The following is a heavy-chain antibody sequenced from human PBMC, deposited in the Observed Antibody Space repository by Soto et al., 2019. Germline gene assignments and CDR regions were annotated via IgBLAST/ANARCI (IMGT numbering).Heavy chain of an antibody. CDR3: ARHNVGERDGMDV. V-gene: IGHV5-51*01. D-gene: IGHD2-8*01. Sequence: GESLKISCQGSGYSFPSYWIAWVRQKPGKGLEWMGIIYPGDSDTRYSPSFQGEVTISADKSISTAYLQWSSLKASDTAIYYCARHNVGERDGMDVWGQGTTVTVSS. CDR2: IYPGDSDT. CDR1: GYSFPSYW. J-gene: IGHJ6*02.